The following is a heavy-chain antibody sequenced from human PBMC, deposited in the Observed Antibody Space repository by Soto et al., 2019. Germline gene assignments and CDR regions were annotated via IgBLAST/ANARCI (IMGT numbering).Heavy chain of an antibody. J-gene: IGHJ4*02. V-gene: IGHV3-48*03. Sequence: GGSLRLSCAASGFTFSSYEMNWVRQAPGKGLEWVSYISSSGSTTYYADSVKGRFTISRDNAKNSLYLQMNSLRAEDTAVYYCAKVTTSDYWGQGTLVTVSS. CDR2: ISSSGSTT. D-gene: IGHD4-17*01. CDR1: GFTFSSYE. CDR3: AKVTTSDY.